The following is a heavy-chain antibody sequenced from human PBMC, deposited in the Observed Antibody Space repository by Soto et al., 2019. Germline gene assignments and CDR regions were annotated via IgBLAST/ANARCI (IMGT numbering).Heavy chain of an antibody. D-gene: IGHD5-12*01. CDR2: ICYSGRS. V-gene: IGHV4-59*01. CDR3: ARGVPNPGYRAGRYGNWFHX. J-gene: IGHJ5*02. CDR1: GGSINDCY. Sequence: SETLSLTCTVFGGSINDCYWNWIRQPPGRGLGWILYICYSGRSHYSPSLKSRVTISVDTSKNKFSLQLGSVTAEDTALYFCARGVPNPGYRAGRYGNWFHXRGQGSLFTGSX.